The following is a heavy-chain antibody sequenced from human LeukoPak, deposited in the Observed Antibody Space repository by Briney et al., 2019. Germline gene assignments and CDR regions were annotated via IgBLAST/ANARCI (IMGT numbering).Heavy chain of an antibody. CDR1: GYAFTSYG. Sequence: ASVKVSCKASGYAFTSYGISWVRQAPGQGLEWMGWISAYNGNTNYAQKLQGRVTMTTDTSTSTAYMELRSLRSDDTAVYYCARTPSTSETAAGSFDYWGQGTLVTVSS. D-gene: IGHD6-13*01. CDR2: ISAYNGNT. V-gene: IGHV1-18*01. CDR3: ARTPSTSETAAGSFDY. J-gene: IGHJ4*02.